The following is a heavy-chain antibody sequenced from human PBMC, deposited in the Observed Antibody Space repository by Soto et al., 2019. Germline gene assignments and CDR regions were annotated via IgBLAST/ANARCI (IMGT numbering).Heavy chain of an antibody. D-gene: IGHD2-15*01. CDR2: IRGSGGST. CDR3: ANHPRYCSGGSCYGDTYYYYMDV. V-gene: IGHV3-23*01. Sequence: PWGSPKLSCAASGFSFSSYAMGWVRQETGKGLEWVSAIRGSGGSTYYADSVKGRFTISRDNSKNTLYLQMNSLRAEDTAVYYCANHPRYCSGGSCYGDTYYYYMDVWGKGTTVTVSS. J-gene: IGHJ6*03. CDR1: GFSFSSYA.